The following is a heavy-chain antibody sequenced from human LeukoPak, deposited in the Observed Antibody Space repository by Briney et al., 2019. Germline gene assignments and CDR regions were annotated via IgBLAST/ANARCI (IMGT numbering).Heavy chain of an antibody. J-gene: IGHJ3*02. Sequence: GGSLRLSCAASGITFSIHPMHWVRQAPGKGLEWAAVSYDGVNKYYADSMKGRFTISRDNSKNTVHLQMDSLRVEDTAVYYCARESKGAMDLRELGAFDIWGQGTMVTVST. CDR1: GITFSIHP. CDR2: SYDGVNK. D-gene: IGHD1-7*01. CDR3: ARESKGAMDLRELGAFDI. V-gene: IGHV3-30*04.